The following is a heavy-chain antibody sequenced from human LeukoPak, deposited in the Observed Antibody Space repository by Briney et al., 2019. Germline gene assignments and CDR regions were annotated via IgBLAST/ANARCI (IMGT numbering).Heavy chain of an antibody. CDR2: INPNSGGT. CDR1: GYTFTGYY. CDR3: ARDLPRVWGVIIADY. Sequence: ASVKVSCKASGYTFTGYYMHWVRQAPGQGLEWMGWINPNSGGTNYAQKFQGRVTMTRDTSISTAYMELSRLRSDDTAVYYCARDLPRVWGVIIADYWGQGTLVTVSS. D-gene: IGHD3-10*01. J-gene: IGHJ4*02. V-gene: IGHV1-2*02.